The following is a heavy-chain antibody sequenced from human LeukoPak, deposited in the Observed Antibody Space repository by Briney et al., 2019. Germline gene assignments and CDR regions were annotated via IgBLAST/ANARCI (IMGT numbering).Heavy chain of an antibody. Sequence: GGSLRLSCAASGLSVSAIDMSWVRQAPGKGLEWVSVIYSEGDTYYADSVKGRFTISRDNSKNTLYLQMNTLRAEDTALYYCARGIDYWGQGTLVTVSS. V-gene: IGHV3-53*01. CDR1: GLSVSAID. CDR2: IYSEGDT. D-gene: IGHD2-15*01. J-gene: IGHJ4*02. CDR3: ARGIDY.